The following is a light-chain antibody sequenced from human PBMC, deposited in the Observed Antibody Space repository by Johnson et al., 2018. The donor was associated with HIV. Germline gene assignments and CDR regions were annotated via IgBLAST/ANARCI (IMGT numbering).Light chain of an antibody. CDR3: GTWDTSLSDYYS. V-gene: IGLV1-51*01. CDR2: DND. Sequence: QSVLTQPPSVSAAPGQKVTISCSGSSSNIGNNYVSWYQQLPGTAPKLLIYDNDKRPSGIPDRFSGSKSGTSATLGITGLQTGDEADYYCGTWDTSLSDYYSFGTGTKFTVL. CDR1: SSNIGNNY. J-gene: IGLJ1*01.